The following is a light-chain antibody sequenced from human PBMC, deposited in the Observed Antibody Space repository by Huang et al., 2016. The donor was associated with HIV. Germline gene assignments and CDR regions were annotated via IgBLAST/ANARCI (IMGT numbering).Light chain of an antibody. J-gene: IGKJ5*01. CDR2: GVS. Sequence: EIVLTQSPGSLSLSPGETATLSCRASEPITSISLNWYQQKPGQAPRLLIYGVSKRATGIPDRVSGSGSGSDFALTINRLEPEDFAVYYCQQYSSSPPITFGQGTRLAIK. V-gene: IGKV3-20*01. CDR1: EPITSIS. CDR3: QQYSSSPPIT.